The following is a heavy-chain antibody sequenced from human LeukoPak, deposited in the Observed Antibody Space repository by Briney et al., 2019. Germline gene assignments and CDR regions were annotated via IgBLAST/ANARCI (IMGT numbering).Heavy chain of an antibody. CDR1: GFTFSDFA. Sequence: GGSLRLSCAASGFTFSDFAMIWVRQPPGKGLEWVSNIFQGGGEIHYADSVRGRFTISRDNSRSTLFLQMNSLRAEDTAIYYCATYRQVMLPFESWGQGTLVTVSS. J-gene: IGHJ4*02. CDR3: ATYRQVMLPFES. V-gene: IGHV3-23*01. CDR2: IFQGGGEI. D-gene: IGHD5-18*01.